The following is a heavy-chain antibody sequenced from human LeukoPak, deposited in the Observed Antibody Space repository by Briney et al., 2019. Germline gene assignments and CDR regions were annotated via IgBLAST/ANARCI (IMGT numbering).Heavy chain of an antibody. Sequence: SETLSLTCTVSGGSISSGGYYWSWIRQHPGKGLEWIGYIYYSGSTYYNPSLKSRVTISVDTSKNQFSLQLSSVTAADTAVYXXXXXXXXXLTXYYYGMDVGGQGTTVTVSS. CDR3: XXXXXXXLTXYYYGMDV. CDR2: IYYSGST. CDR1: GGSISSGGYY. J-gene: IGHJ6*02. D-gene: IGHD3-9*01. V-gene: IGHV4-31*03.